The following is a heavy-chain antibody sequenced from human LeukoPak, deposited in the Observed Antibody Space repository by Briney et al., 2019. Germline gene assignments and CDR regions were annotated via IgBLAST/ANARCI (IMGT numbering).Heavy chain of an antibody. CDR3: AKDIGDFKSSFDY. CDR1: GFTFSSYG. J-gene: IGHJ4*02. V-gene: IGHV3-30*02. D-gene: IGHD1-26*01. Sequence: QPGGSLRLSCAASGFTFSSYGMHWVRQAPGKGLEWVASMRYDGSNKYYADSVKGRFTISRDNSKNTLYLQMNSLRAEDTAVYYCAKDIGDFKSSFDYWSQGTLVTVSS. CDR2: MRYDGSNK.